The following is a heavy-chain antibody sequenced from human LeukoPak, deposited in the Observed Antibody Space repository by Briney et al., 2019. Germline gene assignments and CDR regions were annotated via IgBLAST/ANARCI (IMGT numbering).Heavy chain of an antibody. CDR3: ARGTMVRVRGMDV. J-gene: IGHJ6*02. V-gene: IGHV4-34*01. D-gene: IGHD3-10*01. CDR2: INHSGST. Sequence: TASLSLTCAVYGGSFGGYYWSWIRHPPGKGLEWVGEINHSGSTNYNPSLKRRVTISVDTSKNQFSLKLSSVSAADTAVYYCARGTMVRVRGMDVWGQETTVTVSS. CDR1: GGSFGGYY.